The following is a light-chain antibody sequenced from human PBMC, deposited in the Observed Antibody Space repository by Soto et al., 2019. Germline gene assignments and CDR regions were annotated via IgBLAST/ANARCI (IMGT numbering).Light chain of an antibody. Sequence: DIQMTQSPSSLSASVGDRVTITCRASQRIRNYLNWYQQKPGTAPELLLYAASSLQSGVPSRFSGSGSGTDFTLTISSLQPEDSPTYSCQQSYSTPYTFGQGTKLEIK. CDR2: AAS. CDR3: QQSYSTPYT. CDR1: QRIRNY. V-gene: IGKV1-39*01. J-gene: IGKJ2*01.